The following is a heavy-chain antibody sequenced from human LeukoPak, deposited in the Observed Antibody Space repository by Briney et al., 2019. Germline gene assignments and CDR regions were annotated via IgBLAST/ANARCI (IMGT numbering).Heavy chain of an antibody. D-gene: IGHD3-10*01. CDR1: GFTFSSYW. V-gene: IGHV3-74*03. Sequence: GGSLRLSCAVSGFTFSSYWMYWVRQAPGKGLVWVSRINSDGISTTYADSVKGLFTISRDNAKNTLYLQMNSLRAEDTAVYYCARAGSYRFNPWGQGTLVTVSS. CDR2: INSDGIST. CDR3: ARAGSYRFNP. J-gene: IGHJ5*02.